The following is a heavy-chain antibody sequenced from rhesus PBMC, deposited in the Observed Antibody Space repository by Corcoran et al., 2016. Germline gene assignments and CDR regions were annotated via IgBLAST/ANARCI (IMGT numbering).Heavy chain of an antibody. CDR3: ARDNEWVQPFDY. Sequence: QVQLQESGPGLVKPSETLSLTCAVSGGPISRSNGWSWLRQPPGKGLEWVGYTRGSSGSTYYNSSLKGRVTISPDSSKNQFSLKLRSVTAADTAVYYCARDNEWVQPFDYWGQGVLVTVSS. V-gene: IGHV4-65*01. D-gene: IGHD5-24*01. J-gene: IGHJ4*01. CDR1: GGPISRSNG. CDR2: TRGSSGST.